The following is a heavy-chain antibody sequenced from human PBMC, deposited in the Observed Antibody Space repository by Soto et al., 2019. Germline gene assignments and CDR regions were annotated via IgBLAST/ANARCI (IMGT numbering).Heavy chain of an antibody. D-gene: IGHD6-13*01. V-gene: IGHV1-69*06. Sequence: QVQLVQSGAEAKKPGSSVKVSCKTSGGTFSSYAISWVRQAPGQGLEWMGGIVPLFRTTNYAQKFQGRVTIPAETSPYTGKMEWRGRRSGDTAVYSCARGGYSSTWFNFWDRSGLAVWAKGPRSPSP. CDR3: ARGGYSSTWFNFWDRSGLAV. J-gene: IGHJ6*02. CDR1: GGTFSSYA. CDR2: IVPLFRTT.